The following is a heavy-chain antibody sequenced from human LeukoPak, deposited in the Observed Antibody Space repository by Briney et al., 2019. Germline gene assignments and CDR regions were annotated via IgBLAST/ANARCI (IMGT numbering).Heavy chain of an antibody. CDR3: ARMVSHGGNIRGGWFDP. V-gene: IGHV3-21*06. CDR2: ISSGSRYI. Sequence: PGRSLRLSCATSGSTFSTSDMNWVRQTPGKGLEWVSSISSGSRYIYYADSVKGRFTSSRDNASNSLFLQMSSLRAEDTAVYYCARMVSHGGNIRGGWFDPWGQGTLVTVSS. CDR1: GSTFSTSD. D-gene: IGHD2-8*01. J-gene: IGHJ5*02.